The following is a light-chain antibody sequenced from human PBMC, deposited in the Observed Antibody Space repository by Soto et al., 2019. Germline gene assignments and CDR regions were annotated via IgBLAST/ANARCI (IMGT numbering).Light chain of an antibody. V-gene: IGLV3-1*01. J-gene: IGLJ2*01. CDR1: KLGDKY. CDR2: QDN. CDR3: QAWDSNSMV. Sequence: SYELTQPPSVSVSPGQTASITCSGDKLGDKYACWYQQKPGQSPVLVIYQDNKRPSGIPERFSGSNSGNTATLTISGTQAMDEADYYCQAWDSNSMVIGGGTKVTVL.